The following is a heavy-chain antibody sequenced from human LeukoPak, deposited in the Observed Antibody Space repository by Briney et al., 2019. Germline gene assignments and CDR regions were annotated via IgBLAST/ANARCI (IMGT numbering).Heavy chain of an antibody. CDR2: ITTSGNTI. J-gene: IGHJ4*02. CDR3: ARDSYYSSDY. CDR1: AFTFSRHE. V-gene: IGHV3-48*03. D-gene: IGHD3-22*01. Sequence: GGSLRLSCAASAFTFSRHEMNWVRQAPGKGLEWISFITTSGNTIYHADSVKGRFTISRDNAKNSLYLQMNSLRAEDTAVYYCARDSYYSSDYWGQGTLVTVSS.